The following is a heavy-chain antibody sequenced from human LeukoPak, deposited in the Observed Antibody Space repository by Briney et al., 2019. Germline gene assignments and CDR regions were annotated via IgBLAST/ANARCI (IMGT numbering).Heavy chain of an antibody. Sequence: QPGGSLRLSCAASGFTFSSYWMSWVRQAPGKGLEWVANIKQDGSEKYYVDSVKGRFTITRDNAKNSLYLQMNSLRAEDTAVYYCARDGDMPKISYYYGSGRGAFDIWGQGTMVTVSS. J-gene: IGHJ3*02. CDR3: ARDGDMPKISYYYGSGRGAFDI. V-gene: IGHV3-7*01. CDR2: IKQDGSEK. CDR1: GFTFSSYW. D-gene: IGHD3-10*01.